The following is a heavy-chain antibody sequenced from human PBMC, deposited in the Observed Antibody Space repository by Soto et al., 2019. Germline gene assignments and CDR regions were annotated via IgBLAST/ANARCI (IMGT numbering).Heavy chain of an antibody. CDR1: GASISRSPYC. CDR3: SRRAPEGFDH. V-gene: IGHV4-39*01. J-gene: IGHJ5*02. CDR2: LCYSGN. Sequence: LSXTCTASGASISRSPYCWAWIRQPPGKGPEWVGSLCYSGNYYRPSLKSRVTISVDTSKNQLSLNLSSVTAADTAIYYCSRRAPEGFDHWGQGTLVTVSS.